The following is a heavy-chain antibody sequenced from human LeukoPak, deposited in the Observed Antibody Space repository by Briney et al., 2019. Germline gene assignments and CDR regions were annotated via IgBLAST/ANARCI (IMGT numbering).Heavy chain of an antibody. V-gene: IGHV4-61*02. Sequence: SETLSLTCTVSGGSISSGSNYWSWIRQPAGKGLEWIGRFYTSGSTNYNPSLKSRVTISVDTSKNQFSLKLSSVTAADTAVYYCARGQPPRDIVVVVAANQNNWFDPWGQGTLVTVSS. CDR1: GGSISSGSNY. CDR2: FYTSGST. J-gene: IGHJ5*02. CDR3: ARGQPPRDIVVVVAANQNNWFDP. D-gene: IGHD2-15*01.